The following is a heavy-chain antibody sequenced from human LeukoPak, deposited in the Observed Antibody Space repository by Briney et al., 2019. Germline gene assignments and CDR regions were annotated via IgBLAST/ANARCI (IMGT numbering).Heavy chain of an antibody. D-gene: IGHD3-10*01. V-gene: IGHV4-34*01. Sequence: PETPSLTCAVYGGSFSAYYWSWIRQAPGKGLERIGEINHSGSTNYNPSLKSRVTISLDTSKKQFSLKLRSVTAADTAVYYWARRPLRFGEDYFDDWGQGTLVTVSS. CDR3: ARRPLRFGEDYFDD. J-gene: IGHJ4*02. CDR1: GGSFSAYY. CDR2: INHSGST.